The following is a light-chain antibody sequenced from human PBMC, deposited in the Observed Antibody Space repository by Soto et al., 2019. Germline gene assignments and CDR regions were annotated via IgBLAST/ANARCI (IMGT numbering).Light chain of an antibody. CDR2: DVS. CDR1: QSISSW. Sequence: DIQMTQSPSTLSASVGDRVTITCRASQSISSWLAWYQQKPGKAPKLLIHDVSSLESGVPSRFTGSGSGTEFTLTISSLQPDDSATYYCQQCNTFWTFGQGTK. V-gene: IGKV1-5*01. J-gene: IGKJ1*01. CDR3: QQCNTFWT.